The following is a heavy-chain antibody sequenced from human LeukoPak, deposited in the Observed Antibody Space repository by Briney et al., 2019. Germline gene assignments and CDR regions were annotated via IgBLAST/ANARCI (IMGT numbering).Heavy chain of an antibody. D-gene: IGHD5-12*01. CDR3: AKGGGYEVLYDY. V-gene: IGHV3-23*01. J-gene: IGHJ4*02. Sequence: GGSLRLSCAASGFTFGTSGMSWVRQAPGKGLDWVSAITSGGDTTYYADSVKGRFTIFRDNSKNTLYLQMNNLRAEDTAVYYCAKGGGYEVLYDYWGQGTLVTVSS. CDR2: ITSGGDTT. CDR1: GFTFGTSG.